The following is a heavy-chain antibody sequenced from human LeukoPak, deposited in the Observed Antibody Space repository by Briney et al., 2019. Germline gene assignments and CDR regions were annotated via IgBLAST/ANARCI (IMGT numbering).Heavy chain of an antibody. CDR1: GFTFSSYW. CDR3: ARGGDQIAAAATGGDWFDP. Sequence: PGGSLRLSCAASGFTFSSYWMHWVRQAPGKGLVWVSRIKSDGSRTSYADFAKGRFTISRDNAKNTLYLQMNSLRAEDTAVYYCARGGDQIAAAATGGDWFDPWGQGTLVTVSS. J-gene: IGHJ5*02. CDR2: IKSDGSRT. V-gene: IGHV3-74*01. D-gene: IGHD6-13*01.